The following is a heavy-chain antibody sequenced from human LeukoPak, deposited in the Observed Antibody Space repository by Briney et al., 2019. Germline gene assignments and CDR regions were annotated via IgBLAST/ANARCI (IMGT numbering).Heavy chain of an antibody. V-gene: IGHV1-69*04. CDR3: ARSSNYYGSVYLDYYYYGMDV. CDR2: IIPILGIA. J-gene: IGHJ6*02. Sequence: SVKVSCKASGGTFSSYAISWVRQAPGQGLEWMGRIIPILGIANYAQKFQGRVTITADKSTSTAYMELSSLRSEDTAVYYCARSSNYYGSVYLDYYYYGMDVWGQGTTVTVSS. D-gene: IGHD3-10*01. CDR1: GGTFSSYA.